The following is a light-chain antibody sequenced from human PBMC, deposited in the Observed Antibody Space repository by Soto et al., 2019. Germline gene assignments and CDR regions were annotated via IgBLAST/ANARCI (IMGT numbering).Light chain of an antibody. CDR3: AARDDSLSGHWV. CDR2: RNN. Sequence: QAVVIQPPSASGTPGQRVTISCSGSSSNIGSNYVYWFQQLPGAAPKLLIYRNNQRPSGVPDRFAGSKSGTSASLAISGLRSEDEADYYCAARDDSLSGHWVFGGGTKLTVL. CDR1: SSNIGSNY. J-gene: IGLJ3*02. V-gene: IGLV1-47*01.